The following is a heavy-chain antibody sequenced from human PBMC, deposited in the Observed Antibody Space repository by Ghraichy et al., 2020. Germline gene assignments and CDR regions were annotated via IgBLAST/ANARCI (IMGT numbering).Heavy chain of an antibody. CDR2: ISGSGGST. Sequence: GESLNISCAASGFTFSSYAMSWVRQAPGKGLEWVSAISGSGGSTYYADSVKGRFTISRDNSKNTLYLQMNSLRAEDTAVYYCAKDVYESRLRFLEWFVQLGPGMDVWGQGTTVTVSS. CDR1: GFTFSSYA. J-gene: IGHJ6*02. V-gene: IGHV3-23*01. CDR3: AKDVYESRLRFLEWFVQLGPGMDV. D-gene: IGHD3-3*01.